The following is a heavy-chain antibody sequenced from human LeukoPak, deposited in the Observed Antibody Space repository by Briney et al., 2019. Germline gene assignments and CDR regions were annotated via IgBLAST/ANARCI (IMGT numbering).Heavy chain of an antibody. D-gene: IGHD2/OR15-2a*01. CDR2: IYTTGNT. V-gene: IGHV4-61*02. CDR3: ARGGTLFTFFDS. Sequence: SETLSLTCTESGGSISSDDYYWDWIRQPAGRGLEWIGRIYTTGNTMYNPSLESRVSMSIDTSKNQVSLKVKSVTAADTAVYYCARGGTLFTFFDSWGQGTLVTVSS. J-gene: IGHJ4*02. CDR1: GGSISSDDYY.